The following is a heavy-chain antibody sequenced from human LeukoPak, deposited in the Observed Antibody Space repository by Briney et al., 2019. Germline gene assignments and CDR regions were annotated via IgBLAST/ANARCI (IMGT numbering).Heavy chain of an antibody. CDR2: INHSGST. Sequence: SETLSLTCTVSGGSISSCYWSWIRQPPGKGLEWIGEINHSGSTNYNPSLQSRVTISVDTSKNQFSLKLSSVTAADTAVYYCARLRYCSGGSCYDVNWFDPWGQGTLVTVSS. D-gene: IGHD2-15*01. V-gene: IGHV4-34*01. CDR3: ARLRYCSGGSCYDVNWFDP. CDR1: GGSISSCY. J-gene: IGHJ5*02.